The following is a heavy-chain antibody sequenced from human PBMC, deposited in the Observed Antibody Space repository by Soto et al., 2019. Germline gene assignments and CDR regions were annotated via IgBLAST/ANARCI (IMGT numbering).Heavy chain of an antibody. CDR1: GYTFTSYG. CDR2: ISAYNGNT. J-gene: IGHJ4*02. D-gene: IGHD3-10*01. Sequence: VASVKVSCKASGYTFTSYGISWVRQAPGQGLEWMGWISAYNGNTNYAQKLQGRVTMTTDTSTSTAYMELRSLRSDDTAVYYCARVTYYYGSGSYSPFDYWGQGTLVTVSS. V-gene: IGHV1-18*01. CDR3: ARVTYYYGSGSYSPFDY.